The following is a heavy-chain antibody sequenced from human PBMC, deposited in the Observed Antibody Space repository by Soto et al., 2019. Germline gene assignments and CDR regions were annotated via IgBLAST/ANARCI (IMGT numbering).Heavy chain of an antibody. CDR1: GGSVSSGDYF. CDR3: AREKGYISGPKHFDS. V-gene: IGHV4-30-4*01. Sequence: PSETLSLTCTVSGGSVSSGDYFWSWIRQPPGKGLEWIGYIYDSGSSYYNPSLKSRVTMSVDTSKNQFSMKLRSVTAADTAMYYCAREKGYISGPKHFDSWGQGNLVTVSS. D-gene: IGHD5-18*01. CDR2: IYDSGSS. J-gene: IGHJ4*02.